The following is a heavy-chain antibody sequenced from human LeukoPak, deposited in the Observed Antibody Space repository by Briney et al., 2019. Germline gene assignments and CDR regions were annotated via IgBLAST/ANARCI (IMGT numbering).Heavy chain of an antibody. CDR3: ARDYSDYVGAFDI. Sequence: GESLKISCKGSGYSFTNYWIGWVRQMPGKGLEWMGIIYPGDSDTRYSPSFQGQVTMSADKSISTAYLQWSSLKATHTTMYYCARDYSDYVGAFDIWGQGTMVTVSS. V-gene: IGHV5-51*01. CDR2: IYPGDSDT. D-gene: IGHD4-17*01. CDR1: GYSFTNYW. J-gene: IGHJ3*02.